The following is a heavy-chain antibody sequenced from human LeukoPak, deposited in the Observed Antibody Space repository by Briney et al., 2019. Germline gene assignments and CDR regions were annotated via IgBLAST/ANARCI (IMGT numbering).Heavy chain of an antibody. CDR1: GFTFSSYG. CDR2: ISYDGSKK. CDR3: AKGFSSGPWDACDI. Sequence: GGSLRLSCAASGFTFSSYGMHWVRRAPGKGLEWVAVISYDGSKKYYADSVKGRFTISRDSSKNMLYLQMNSLRVEDTAVYYCAKGFSSGPWDACDIWGQGTVVTVSS. D-gene: IGHD3-22*01. J-gene: IGHJ3*02. V-gene: IGHV3-30*18.